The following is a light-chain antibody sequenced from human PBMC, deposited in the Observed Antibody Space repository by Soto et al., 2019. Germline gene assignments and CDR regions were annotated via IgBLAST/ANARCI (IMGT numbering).Light chain of an antibody. V-gene: IGLV2-11*01. CDR1: SSDVGGYNY. CDR3: CSYAGSYTLYV. J-gene: IGLJ1*01. CDR2: DVS. Sequence: QSALTQPRSVSGSPGQSVTISCTGTSSDVGGYNYVSWYQQHPGKAPKLMIYDVSNRPSGVPDRFSGSKSGNTASLTISGLQAEDEADYYCCSYAGSYTLYVFGTGPKVTVL.